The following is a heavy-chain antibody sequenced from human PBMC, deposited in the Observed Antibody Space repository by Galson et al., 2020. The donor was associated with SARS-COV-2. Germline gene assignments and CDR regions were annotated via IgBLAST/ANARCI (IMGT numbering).Heavy chain of an antibody. J-gene: IGHJ4*02. V-gene: IGHV4-4*08. Sequence: SQTLSLTCSVSNGSISSDYWAWIRQTPGKGLEWIGFFHSDGSTNYNPSLKSRVTISVDTSKDRFSLKLSSLTAADTAVYFCARYTTSSVSFDYWGQGTLVTVSS. D-gene: IGHD6-6*01. CDR2: FHSDGST. CDR3: ARYTTSSVSFDY. CDR1: NGSISSDY.